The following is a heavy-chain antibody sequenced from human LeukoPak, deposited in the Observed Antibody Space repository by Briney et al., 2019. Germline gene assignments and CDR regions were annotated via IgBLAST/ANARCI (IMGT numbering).Heavy chain of an antibody. Sequence: ASVKVSCKASRYTFTGYYMHWVRQAPGQGLGWMGWINPNSGGTNYAQKFQGRVTMTRDTSISTAYMELSRLRSDDTAVYYCARGALIVVVPAAINWFDPWGQGTLVTVSS. CDR1: RYTFTGYY. D-gene: IGHD2-2*02. J-gene: IGHJ5*02. CDR2: INPNSGGT. V-gene: IGHV1-2*02. CDR3: ARGALIVVVPAAINWFDP.